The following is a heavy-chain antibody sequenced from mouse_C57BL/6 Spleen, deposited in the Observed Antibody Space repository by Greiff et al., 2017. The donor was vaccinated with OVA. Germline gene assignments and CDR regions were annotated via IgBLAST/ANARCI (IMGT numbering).Heavy chain of an antibody. J-gene: IGHJ2*01. CDR2: ISSGGSYT. V-gene: IGHV5-6*02. CDR3: ASRRYPHY. D-gene: IGHD3-2*02. Sequence: DVMLVESGGDLVKPGGSLKLSCAASGFTFSSYGMSWVRQTPDKRLEWVATISSGGSYTYYPDSVKGRFTISRDNAKNTLYLQLSSLKSEDTAMYYCASRRYPHYWGQGTTLTVSS. CDR1: GFTFSSYG.